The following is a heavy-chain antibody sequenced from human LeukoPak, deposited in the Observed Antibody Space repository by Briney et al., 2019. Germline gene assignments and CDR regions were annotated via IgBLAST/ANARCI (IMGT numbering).Heavy chain of an antibody. V-gene: IGHV3-21*01. CDR1: GFTFSSYS. CDR2: ISSSSSYI. J-gene: IGHJ4*02. D-gene: IGHD3-3*01. Sequence: GGSLRLSCAASGFTFSSYSMNWVRQAPGKGLEWVSSISSSSSYIYYADSVKGRFTISRDNAKNSLYLQMNSLRAEDTAVYYCARANHPNYDFWSGAAIGGQGTLVTVSS. CDR3: ARANHPNYDFWSGAAI.